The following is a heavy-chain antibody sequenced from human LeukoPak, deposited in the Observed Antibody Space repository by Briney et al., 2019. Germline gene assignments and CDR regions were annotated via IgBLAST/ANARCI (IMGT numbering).Heavy chain of an antibody. V-gene: IGHV3-11*05. D-gene: IGHD6-19*01. CDR1: GFTFSDYY. CDR2: ISSSSSYT. Sequence: PGGSLRLSCAASGFTFSDYYMSWIRQAPGKGPEWVSYISSSSSYTNSADSVKGRFTISRDNAKNSLYLQMNSLRAEDTAVYYCARVDYSSGWYGLFDGWGQGTLVIVSS. CDR3: ARVDYSSGWYGLFDG. J-gene: IGHJ4*02.